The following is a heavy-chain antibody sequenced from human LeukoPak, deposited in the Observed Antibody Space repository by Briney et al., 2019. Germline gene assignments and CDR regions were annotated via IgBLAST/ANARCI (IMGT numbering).Heavy chain of an antibody. J-gene: IGHJ6*02. Sequence: SETLSLTCTVSGGSVSNGNYYWSWLRQPPGKALEWIGYIYYSGNTNYNPSLKSRVTISVDTSKNQFSLKLSSVTAADTAVYYCARSSGGSCYPLSALCYYYGMDVWGQGTTVTVSS. V-gene: IGHV4-61*01. CDR2: IYYSGNT. CDR3: ARSSGGSCYPLSALCYYYGMDV. CDR1: GGSVSNGNYY. D-gene: IGHD2-15*01.